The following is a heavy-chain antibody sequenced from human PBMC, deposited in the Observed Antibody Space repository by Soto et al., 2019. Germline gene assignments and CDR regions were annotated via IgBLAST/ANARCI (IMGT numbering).Heavy chain of an antibody. CDR1: GLTFSNYG. Sequence: QVRLVESGGGVVQPGRSLRLSCAASGLTFSNYGMHWVRQAPGKGLEWVAVISSRGGGTQYYADSVKGRFTISRDNSKTTLYLEMNSLRAEDPALYYCGKGRCGPSCPNNLGIGAFDPWGQGTLVTVSS. J-gene: IGHJ5*02. CDR2: ISSRGGGTQ. CDR3: GKGRCGPSCPNNLGIGAFDP. V-gene: IGHV3-30*18. D-gene: IGHD2-15*01.